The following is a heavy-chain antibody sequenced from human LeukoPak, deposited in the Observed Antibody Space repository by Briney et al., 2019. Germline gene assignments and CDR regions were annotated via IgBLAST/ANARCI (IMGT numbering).Heavy chain of an antibody. Sequence: PGRSLRLSCAASGFTFSSYAMHWVRQAPVKGLDWVAVISYDGNNKYYADSVKGRFTISRDNSKNTLYLQMNSLRAEDTAVYYCARPTPSFSSGWYNPYFDYWGQGTLVTVSS. CDR1: GFTFSSYA. CDR3: ARPTPSFSSGWYNPYFDY. CDR2: ISYDGNNK. D-gene: IGHD6-19*01. V-gene: IGHV3-30*04. J-gene: IGHJ4*02.